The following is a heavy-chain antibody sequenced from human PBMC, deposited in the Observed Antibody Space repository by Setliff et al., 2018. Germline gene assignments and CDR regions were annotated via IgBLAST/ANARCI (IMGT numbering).Heavy chain of an antibody. CDR1: GFTFSSYW. CDR3: AKRHYPYYLDY. Sequence: PSETLRLSCAASGFTFSSYWMNWVRQPPGKGLEWIGEINHSGSTNYNPSLKSRATISVDTSKNQFSLNLSSVTAADTAVYYCAKRHYPYYLDYWGQGTLVTVSS. J-gene: IGHJ4*02. V-gene: IGHV4-34*08. D-gene: IGHD3-10*01. CDR2: INHSGST.